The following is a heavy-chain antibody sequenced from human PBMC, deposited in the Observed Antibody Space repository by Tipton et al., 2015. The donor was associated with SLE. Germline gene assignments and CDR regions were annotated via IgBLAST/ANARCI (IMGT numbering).Heavy chain of an antibody. Sequence: TLSLTCTVSGGSISSGSYYWSWIRQPAGKGLEWIGRIYTSGNTNYNPSLKSRVTMSVDTSKNQFSLKLSSVTAADTAVYYCARGQYCSSTSCYSYGMDVWGQGTTVTVSS. CDR3: ARGQYCSSTSCYSYGMDV. CDR1: GGSISSGSYY. D-gene: IGHD2-2*01. V-gene: IGHV4-61*02. J-gene: IGHJ6*02. CDR2: IYTSGNT.